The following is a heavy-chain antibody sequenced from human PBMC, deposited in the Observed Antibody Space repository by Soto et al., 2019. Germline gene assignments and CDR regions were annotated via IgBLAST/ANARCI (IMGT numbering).Heavy chain of an antibody. CDR1: GGSISSYY. Sequence: SETLSLTCTVSGGSISSYYWSWIRQPAGKGLEWIGRIYTRGSTNYNPSLKSRVTMSVDTSKNQFSLKLSSVTAADTAVYYCARGEGYDSSGYYMDYWGQGTLVTVSS. D-gene: IGHD3-22*01. CDR2: IYTRGST. V-gene: IGHV4-4*07. CDR3: ARGEGYDSSGYYMDY. J-gene: IGHJ4*02.